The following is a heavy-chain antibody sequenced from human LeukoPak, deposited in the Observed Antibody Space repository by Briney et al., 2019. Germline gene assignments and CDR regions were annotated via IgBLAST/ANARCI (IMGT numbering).Heavy chain of an antibody. D-gene: IGHD3-22*01. CDR1: GYTFTSYG. V-gene: IGHV1-18*01. CDR2: ISAYNGNT. J-gene: IGHJ4*02. Sequence: ASVKVSCKASGYTFTSYGTSWVRQAPGQGLEWMGWISAYNGNTNYAQKLQGRVTMTTDTSTSTAYMELRSLRSDDTAVYYCARDLGYYDSSGYYPWYFDYWGQGTLVTVSS. CDR3: ARDLGYYDSSGYYPWYFDY.